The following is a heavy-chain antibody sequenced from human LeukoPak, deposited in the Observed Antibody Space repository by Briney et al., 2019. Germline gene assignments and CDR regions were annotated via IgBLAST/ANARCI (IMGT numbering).Heavy chain of an antibody. D-gene: IGHD3-10*01. Sequence: ASVKVSCEASGYTFTSYGISWVRQAPGQGLEWMGWISAYNGNTNYAQRLQGRVTTTTDTSTSTAYMELRSLRSDDTAVYYCARLNFGSEDYWGQGTLVTVSS. CDR3: ARLNFGSEDY. CDR2: ISAYNGNT. V-gene: IGHV1-18*01. J-gene: IGHJ4*02. CDR1: GYTFTSYG.